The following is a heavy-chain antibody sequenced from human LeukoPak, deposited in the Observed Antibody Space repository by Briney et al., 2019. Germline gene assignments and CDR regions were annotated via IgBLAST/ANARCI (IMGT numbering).Heavy chain of an antibody. Sequence: SETLSLTCTVSGGSISSYYWSWIRQPAGKGLEWIGRIYTSGSTNYNPSLKSRVTMSVDTSKNQFSLKLSSVTAADTAVYYCARDLRAAAAPQFSWFDPWGQGTLVTVSS. V-gene: IGHV4-4*07. D-gene: IGHD6-13*01. CDR3: ARDLRAAAAPQFSWFDP. CDR1: GGSISSYY. CDR2: IYTSGST. J-gene: IGHJ5*02.